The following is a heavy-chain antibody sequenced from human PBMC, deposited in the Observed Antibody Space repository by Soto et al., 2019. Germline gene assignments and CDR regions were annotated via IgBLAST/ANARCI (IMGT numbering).Heavy chain of an antibody. CDR2: IISMFDTT. CDR3: ASQRLWFGELLSNFYYYYGLDV. Sequence: SVKVSCKASGGTFSSCAISWVRQAPGQGLEWMGGIISMFDTTNYVQKFQGRVTITADKSTSTAYMELSSLTSEDTAVYYCASQRLWFGELLSNFYYYYGLDVWGQGTTVTVSS. J-gene: IGHJ6*02. V-gene: IGHV1-69*06. D-gene: IGHD3-10*01. CDR1: GGTFSSCA.